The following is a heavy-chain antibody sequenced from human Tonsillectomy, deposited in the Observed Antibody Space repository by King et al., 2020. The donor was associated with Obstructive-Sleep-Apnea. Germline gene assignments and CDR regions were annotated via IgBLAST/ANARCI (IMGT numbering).Heavy chain of an antibody. J-gene: IGHJ6*02. D-gene: IGHD2-2*02. Sequence: QLQESGPGLVKPSQTLSLTCTVSGGSISSGGYYWSWIRQHPGKGLEWIGYIYSSGSTYYTPSPKRRVTKPVDTSKNPFSLKLSPVTAADTAGYYCARSGDGSSSNSSHTVYYYDGMDVWGQGTTVTVSS. CDR2: IYSSGST. CDR3: ARSGDGSSSNSSHTVYYYDGMDV. V-gene: IGHV4-31*03. CDR1: GGSISSGGYY.